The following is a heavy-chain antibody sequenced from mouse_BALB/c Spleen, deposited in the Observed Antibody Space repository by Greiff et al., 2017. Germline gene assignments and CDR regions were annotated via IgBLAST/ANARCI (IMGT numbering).Heavy chain of an antibody. D-gene: IGHD2-1*01. CDR3: DREGGNYVGAMDY. V-gene: IGHV2-6-7*01. J-gene: IGHJ4*01. CDR1: GFSLTGYG. Sequence: VQVVESGPGLVAPSQSLSITCTVSGFSLTGYGVNWVRQPPGKGLEWLGMIWGDGSTDYNSALKSRLSISKDNSKSQVFLKMNSLQTDDTARYYCDREGGNYVGAMDYWGQGTSVTVSS. CDR2: IWGDGST.